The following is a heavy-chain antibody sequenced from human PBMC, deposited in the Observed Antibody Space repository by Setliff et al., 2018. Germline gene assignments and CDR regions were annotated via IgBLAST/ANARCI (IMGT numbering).Heavy chain of an antibody. D-gene: IGHD3-22*01. Sequence: GGSLRPSCVASGFTFSSHGMTWVRLAPGKGLEWISYISTSSSTIYYADSVKGRFTISRDNANHTLYLQMNSLRADDTAVYYCARLALTGYDSSGYYYALDYYYYMDARGKGTTVTVSS. CDR2: ISTSSSTI. CDR1: GFTFSSHG. CDR3: ARLALTGYDSSGYYYALDYYYYMDA. J-gene: IGHJ6*03. V-gene: IGHV3-48*01.